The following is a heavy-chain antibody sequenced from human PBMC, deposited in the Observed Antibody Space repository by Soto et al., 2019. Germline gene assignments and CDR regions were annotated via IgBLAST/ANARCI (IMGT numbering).Heavy chain of an antibody. CDR2: INHSGST. CDR1: GGSFSGYY. Sequence: PSETLSLTCAVYGGSFSGYYWSWIRQPPGKGLEWIGEINHSGSTNYNPSLKSRVTISVDTSKNQFSLKLSSVTAADTAVYYCASAGVVAATHNWFDPWGQGTLVTVYS. V-gene: IGHV4-34*01. J-gene: IGHJ5*02. D-gene: IGHD2-15*01. CDR3: ASAGVVAATHNWFDP.